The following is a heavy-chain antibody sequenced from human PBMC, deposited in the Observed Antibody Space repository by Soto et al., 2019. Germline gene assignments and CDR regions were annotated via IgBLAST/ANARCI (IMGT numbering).Heavy chain of an antibody. CDR1: GGSISSYY. D-gene: IGHD6-13*01. CDR3: ARDRISSWSSYYYYGMDV. J-gene: IGHJ6*02. V-gene: IGHV4-59*01. CDR2: IYYSGST. Sequence: QVQLQESGPGLVKPSETLSLTCTVSGGSISSYYWSWIRQPPGKGLEWIGYIYYSGSTNYNPSLKSRVTISVDXXKXQXXLKLSSVTAADTAVYYCARDRISSWSSYYYYGMDVWGQGTTVTVSS.